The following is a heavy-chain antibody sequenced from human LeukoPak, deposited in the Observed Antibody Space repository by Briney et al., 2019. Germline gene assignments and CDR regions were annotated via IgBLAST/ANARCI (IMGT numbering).Heavy chain of an antibody. J-gene: IGHJ4*02. D-gene: IGHD3-22*01. CDR1: GYTFSSYA. Sequence: GGSLRLSCAASGYTFSSYAMSWVRQAPGKGLEWVSAIRGSGDYTYYADSVQGRFTISRDNSKNTLYLQMNSLRAEDTAVYYCRVSSGYNFDYWGQGTLVTVSS. V-gene: IGHV3-23*01. CDR3: RVSSGYNFDY. CDR2: IRGSGDYT.